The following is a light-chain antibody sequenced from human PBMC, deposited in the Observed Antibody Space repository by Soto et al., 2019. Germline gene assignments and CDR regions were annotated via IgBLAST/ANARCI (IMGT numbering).Light chain of an antibody. V-gene: IGKV1-5*01. Sequence: DIQMTQSPSTLPASVGDRVTITCRASQRISTWLAWYQQKPGKAPKVLIYDASSLKSGVPARFSGSGSGTEFTLTISSLQPDDFATYYCQQYNTYSTFGQGTRLEIK. CDR3: QQYNTYST. CDR1: QRISTW. CDR2: DAS. J-gene: IGKJ5*01.